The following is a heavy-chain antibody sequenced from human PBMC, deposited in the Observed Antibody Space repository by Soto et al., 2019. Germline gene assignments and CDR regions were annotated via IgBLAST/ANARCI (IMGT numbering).Heavy chain of an antibody. Sequence: GGSLRLSCAASGFTFSSYAMHWVRQAPGKGLEWVAVISYDGSNKYYADSVKGRFTISRDNSKNTLYLQMNSLRAEDTAVYYCARPYFCSGGSCHPYYFDYWGQGTLVTVSS. CDR3: ARPYFCSGGSCHPYYFDY. D-gene: IGHD2-15*01. J-gene: IGHJ4*02. CDR1: GFTFSSYA. CDR2: ISYDGSNK. V-gene: IGHV3-30-3*01.